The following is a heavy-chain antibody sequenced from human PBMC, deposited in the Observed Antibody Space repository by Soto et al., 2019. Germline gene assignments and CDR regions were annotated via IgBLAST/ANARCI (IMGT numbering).Heavy chain of an antibody. J-gene: IGHJ4*02. V-gene: IGHV3-9*01. CDR2: VSPTGDTV. CDR3: LKDATHGAIDG. D-gene: IGHD2-8*01. CDR1: GFRFVQSV. Sequence: VQVVASGGGLVQPGRSLRLSCAVSGFRFVQSVMHWVRQPPGKGLECVSTVSPTGDTVAYADSVEGRFTVSRDHAKNSLYLQMNSLKGADTAFYFSLKDATHGAIDGWGKGPLVTVSS.